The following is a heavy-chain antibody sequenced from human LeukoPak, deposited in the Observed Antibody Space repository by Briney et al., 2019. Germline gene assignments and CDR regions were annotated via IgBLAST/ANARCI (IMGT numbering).Heavy chain of an antibody. J-gene: IGHJ4*02. CDR3: ARDRGSGRSDY. Sequence: PSETLSLTCTVSGGSISSYYWSWIRQPPGKGLEWIGYIYYSGSTNYNPSLKSRVTISVDTSKNQFSLKLSSVTAADTAVYYCARDRGSGRSDYWGQGTLVTVSS. V-gene: IGHV4-59*01. D-gene: IGHD6-19*01. CDR1: GGSISSYY. CDR2: IYYSGST.